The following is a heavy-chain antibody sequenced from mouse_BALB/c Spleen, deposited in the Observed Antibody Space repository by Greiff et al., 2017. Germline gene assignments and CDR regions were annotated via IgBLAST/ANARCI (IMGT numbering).Heavy chain of an antibody. Sequence: VKLVESGAGLVKPGASVKLSCKASGYTFTEYIIHWVKQRSGQGLEWIGWFYPGSGSIKYNEKFKDKATLTADKSSSTVYMELSRLTSEDSAVYFCARHEETVYAMDYWGQGTSVTVSS. J-gene: IGHJ4*01. CDR3: ARHEETVYAMDY. CDR2: FYPGSGSI. V-gene: IGHV1-62-2*01. CDR1: GYTFTEYI.